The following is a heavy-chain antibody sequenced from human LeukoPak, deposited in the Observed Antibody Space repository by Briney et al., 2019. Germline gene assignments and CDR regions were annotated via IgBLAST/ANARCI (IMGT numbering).Heavy chain of an antibody. CDR1: GFTFSNYN. J-gene: IGHJ4*01. CDR2: ISSTSDKL. Sequence: GGSLRLSCAASGFTFSNYNINWVRQAPGKGLEWVSYISSTSDKLYYADSVKGRFTISRDNAKNSLYLQMDSLRAEDTAVYYCARDRLPCSGGTCYWGDFDYWGHGALVTVSS. CDR3: ARDRLPCSGGTCYWGDFDY. D-gene: IGHD2-15*01. V-gene: IGHV3-21*01.